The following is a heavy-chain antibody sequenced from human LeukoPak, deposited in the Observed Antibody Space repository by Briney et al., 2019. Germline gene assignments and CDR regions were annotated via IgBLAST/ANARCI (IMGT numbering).Heavy chain of an antibody. CDR2: ISPSGGST. Sequence: ASVKVSCKASGYTFITYHMHWVRQTPGQGLEWMGIISPSGGSTTYAQKFQGRVTMTGDTSTSTVYMELSSLRSEDTAVYYCARSRLLLDYWGQGTLVTVSS. D-gene: IGHD2-21*02. V-gene: IGHV1-46*01. CDR3: ARSRLLLDY. CDR1: GYTFITYH. J-gene: IGHJ4*02.